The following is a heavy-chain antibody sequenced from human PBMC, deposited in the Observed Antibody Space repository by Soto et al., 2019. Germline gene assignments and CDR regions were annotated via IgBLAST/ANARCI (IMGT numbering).Heavy chain of an antibody. D-gene: IGHD3-16*01. Sequence: SLRLSCASSGFTFDSFAMTWVRQAPGKGLEWVSAISASGGSTFYADSAKGRFTISRDSSKNTLYLQMNSLRAKDTAVYYCARGAVMPDSWGQGTLVTVSS. J-gene: IGHJ4*02. CDR3: ARGAVMPDS. V-gene: IGHV3-23*01. CDR1: GFTFDSFA. CDR2: ISASGGST.